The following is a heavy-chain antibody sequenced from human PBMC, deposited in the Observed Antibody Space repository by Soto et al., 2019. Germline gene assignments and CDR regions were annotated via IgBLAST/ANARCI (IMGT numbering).Heavy chain of an antibody. Sequence: QVTLNESGPVLVKPTETLTLTCTVYGFSLSNARMGVSWIRQPPGKALEWLAHIFSNDEKSYSTSLKSRLTIAKDTSKRQGVRTMTNMEPVDTATYYCARIVEQWLVRNWSFDLWGRGTLVTVSS. D-gene: IGHD6-19*01. CDR3: ARIVEQWLVRNWSFDL. CDR1: GFSLSNARMG. V-gene: IGHV2-26*01. CDR2: IFSNDEK. J-gene: IGHJ2*01.